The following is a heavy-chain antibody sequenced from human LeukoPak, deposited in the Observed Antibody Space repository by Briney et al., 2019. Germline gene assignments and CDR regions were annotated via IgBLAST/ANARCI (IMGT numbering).Heavy chain of an antibody. V-gene: IGHV3-30*04. Sequence: GGSLRLSCAASGFTFSSYAMHWVRQAPGKGLEWVAVISYDGSNKYYAGSVKGRFTISRDNSKNTLYLQMNSLRAEDTAVYYCARRAPSYDSSGYYYGTLDYWGQGTLVTVSS. CDR2: ISYDGSNK. J-gene: IGHJ4*02. D-gene: IGHD3-22*01. CDR1: GFTFSSYA. CDR3: ARRAPSYDSSGYYYGTLDY.